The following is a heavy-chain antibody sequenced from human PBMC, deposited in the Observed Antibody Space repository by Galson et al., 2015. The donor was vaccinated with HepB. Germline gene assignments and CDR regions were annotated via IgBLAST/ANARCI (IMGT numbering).Heavy chain of an antibody. J-gene: IGHJ4*02. CDR1: GYTFTGYY. V-gene: IGHV1-2*06. CDR3: ARDPGYSSSWLAY. CDR2: INPNSGGT. Sequence: SVKVSCKASGYTFTGYYKHWVRQAPGQGLEWMGRINPNSGGTNYGQKFQGRVTMTRDTSISTAYMELSGLRSDDTAVYYCARDPGYSSSWLAYWGQGTLVTVSS. D-gene: IGHD2-2*01.